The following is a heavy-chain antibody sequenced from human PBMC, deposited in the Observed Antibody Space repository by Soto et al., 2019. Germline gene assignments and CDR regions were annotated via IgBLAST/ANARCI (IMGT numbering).Heavy chain of an antibody. CDR2: ISYSGST. D-gene: IGHD3-16*01. CDR3: ARADPDASVGY. V-gene: IGHV4-59*11. Sequence: SETLSLTCTVSGGSMSSHYWTWLRQPPGKGLEWIGYISYSGSTYYNPSLKSRVTTSADTSRNQFSLKLSSVIAADTAVYYCARADPDASVGYWGQGTLVTVSS. J-gene: IGHJ4*02. CDR1: GGSMSSHY.